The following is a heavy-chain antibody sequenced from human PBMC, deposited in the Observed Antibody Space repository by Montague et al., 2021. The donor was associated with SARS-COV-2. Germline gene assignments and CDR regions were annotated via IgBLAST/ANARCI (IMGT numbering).Heavy chain of an antibody. J-gene: IGHJ4*02. V-gene: IGHV4-59*01. CDR2: IYYSGST. D-gene: IGHD6-6*01. Sequence: SETLSLTCTVSGGSISSYYWSWIRQPPGKGLEWIGYIYYSGSTNYNPSRKSGVTISVDTSKNQFSLKLSSVTAADTAVYYCARGREYSSSAGFDYWGQGALVTVSS. CDR1: GGSISSYY. CDR3: ARGREYSSSAGFDY.